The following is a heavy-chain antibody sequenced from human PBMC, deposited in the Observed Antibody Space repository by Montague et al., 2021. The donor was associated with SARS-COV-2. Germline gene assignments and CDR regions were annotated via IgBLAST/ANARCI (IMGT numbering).Heavy chain of an antibody. D-gene: IGHD2-21*01. V-gene: IGHV3-74*01. CDR2: INIDGTRI. Sequence: SLRLSCSASGFTLSGFCMRWVRQAPGKGLEWVSRINIDGTRIYYXDSVRGRFTISRDSAKNTLYLQMNRLRAEDTAVYYCIRKMSGEWDYWGQGTLVTVSS. CDR3: IRKMSGEWDY. CDR1: GFTLSGFC. J-gene: IGHJ4*02.